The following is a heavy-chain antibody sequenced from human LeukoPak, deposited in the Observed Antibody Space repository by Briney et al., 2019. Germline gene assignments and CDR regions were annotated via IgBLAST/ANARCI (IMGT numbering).Heavy chain of an antibody. CDR1: GYTFTSYG. J-gene: IGHJ5*02. Sequence: ASVKVSCKASGYTFTSYGISWVRQAPGQGLEWMGWISAYNGNTNYAQKFQGRVTITTDESTSTAYMELSSLRSEDTAVYYCARGRVATGGDWFDPWGQGTLVTVSS. CDR3: ARGRVATGGDWFDP. CDR2: ISAYNGNT. V-gene: IGHV1-18*01. D-gene: IGHD5-12*01.